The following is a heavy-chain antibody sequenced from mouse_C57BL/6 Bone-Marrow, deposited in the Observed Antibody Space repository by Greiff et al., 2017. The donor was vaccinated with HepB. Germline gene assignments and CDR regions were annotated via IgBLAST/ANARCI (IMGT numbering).Heavy chain of an antibody. CDR3: ARWTTVVATKYFDV. CDR2: ISSGSSTI. Sequence: EVKVEESGGGLVKPGGSLKLSCAASGFTFSDYGMHWVRQAPEKGLEWVAYISSGSSTIYYADTVKGRFTISRDNAKNTLFLQMTSLRSEDTAMYYCARWTTVVATKYFDVWGTGTTVTVSS. V-gene: IGHV5-17*01. CDR1: GFTFSDYG. D-gene: IGHD1-1*01. J-gene: IGHJ1*03.